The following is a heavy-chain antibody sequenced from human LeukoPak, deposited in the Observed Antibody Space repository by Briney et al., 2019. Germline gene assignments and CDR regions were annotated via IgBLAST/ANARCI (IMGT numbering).Heavy chain of an antibody. J-gene: IGHJ6*02. CDR2: ISSSGSTI. CDR3: AREGVSSTSGDYYYYGMDV. CDR1: GFTFSSYE. D-gene: IGHD2-2*01. Sequence: GGSLRLSCAASGFTFSSYEMNWVRQAPGKGLEWVSYISSSGSTIYYADSVKGRFTISRDNAKNSLYLQMNSLRAEDTAVYYCAREGVSSTSGDYYYYGMDVWVQGTTVTVSS. V-gene: IGHV3-48*03.